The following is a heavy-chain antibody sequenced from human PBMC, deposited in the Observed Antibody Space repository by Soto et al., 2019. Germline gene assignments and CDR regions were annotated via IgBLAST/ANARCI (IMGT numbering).Heavy chain of an antibody. CDR2: ISYDRSNK. V-gene: IGHV3-30-3*01. J-gene: IGHJ6*02. CDR1: GFTFSSYA. Sequence: QVQLVESGGGVVQPGRSLRLSCAASGFTFSSYAMHWVRQAPGKGLEWVAVISYDRSNKYYADSVKGRFTISRDNSKNTLYLQMNSLRAEDTAVYYCARDILRLYSYGTSYGMDVWGQGTTVTVSS. CDR3: ARDILRLYSYGTSYGMDV. D-gene: IGHD5-18*01.